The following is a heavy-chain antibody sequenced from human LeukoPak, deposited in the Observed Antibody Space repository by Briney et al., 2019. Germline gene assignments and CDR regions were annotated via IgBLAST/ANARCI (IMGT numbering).Heavy chain of an antibody. D-gene: IGHD6-19*01. V-gene: IGHV4-39*07. Sequence: KASETLSLTCTVSGGSISSSSYYWGWIRQPPGKGLEWIGSIYYRGSTYYNPSLKSRVTISVDTSKNQFSLKLRSVTAADTAVYYCARANRSGWYHPNAFDIWGQGTMVTVSS. CDR3: ARANRSGWYHPNAFDI. CDR1: GGSISSSSYY. CDR2: IYYRGST. J-gene: IGHJ3*02.